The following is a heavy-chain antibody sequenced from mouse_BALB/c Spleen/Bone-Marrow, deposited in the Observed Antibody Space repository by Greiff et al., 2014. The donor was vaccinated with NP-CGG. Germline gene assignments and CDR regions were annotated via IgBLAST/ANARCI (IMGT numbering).Heavy chain of an antibody. CDR1: GFNIKDTY. CDR3: ASYYYGSSYGFAY. D-gene: IGHD1-1*01. V-gene: IGHV14-3*02. J-gene: IGHJ3*01. Sequence: VQLKESGAELVKPGASVKLSCTASGFNIKDTYMHWVNQRPEQGLEWIGRIDPANGNTKYDPKFQGKATITADTSSNTAYLQLSSLTSEDTAVYYCASYYYGSSYGFAYWGQGTLVTVSA. CDR2: IDPANGNT.